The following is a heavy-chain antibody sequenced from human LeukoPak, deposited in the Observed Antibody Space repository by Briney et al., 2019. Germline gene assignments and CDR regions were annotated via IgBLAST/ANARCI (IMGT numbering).Heavy chain of an antibody. V-gene: IGHV3-23*01. J-gene: IGHJ4*02. D-gene: IGHD2-15*01. CDR2: ISGSGGST. CDR1: GFTFSSYA. Sequence: GGSLRLSCAASGFTFSSYAMSWVRQAPGKGLEWVSAISGSGGSTYYADSVKGRFTISRDNSKNTLYLQMNSLRAEDTAVYYCAKPSQDIVVVVAATRGYYFDYWGQGTLVTVSS. CDR3: AKPSQDIVVVVAATRGYYFDY.